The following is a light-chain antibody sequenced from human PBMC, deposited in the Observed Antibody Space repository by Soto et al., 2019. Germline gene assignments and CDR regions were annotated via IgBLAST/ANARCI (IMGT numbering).Light chain of an antibody. J-gene: IGKJ1*01. CDR2: GSS. Sequence: EIVLTQSPGTLSLSPGERATLSCRASQSVITNYLACYQRKPGQAPRLLIYGSSSRATDIPNRFSGSGSGNDFTLTITRLKAEDFAVYYCQQYGSSPPTFGQGTKEEIQ. CDR3: QQYGSSPPT. V-gene: IGKV3-20*01. CDR1: QSVITNY.